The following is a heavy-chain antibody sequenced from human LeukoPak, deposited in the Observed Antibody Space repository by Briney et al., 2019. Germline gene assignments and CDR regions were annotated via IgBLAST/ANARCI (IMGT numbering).Heavy chain of an antibody. CDR2: IKEDGSAK. Sequence: GGSLRLSCAASGFIFSSYWMNGVRQAPGKGLEWVANIKEDGSAKYYVDSVKGRFTISRDNAKNSLYLQMNSLRAEDTAVYYCVMDMDVWGQGTTVTVSS. J-gene: IGHJ6*02. CDR3: VMDMDV. CDR1: GFIFSSYW. V-gene: IGHV3-7*05.